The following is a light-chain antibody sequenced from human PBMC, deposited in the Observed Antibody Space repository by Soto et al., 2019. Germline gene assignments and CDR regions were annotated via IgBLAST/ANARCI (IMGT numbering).Light chain of an antibody. V-gene: IGKV3-15*01. J-gene: IGKJ2*01. CDR3: QQYKDWPHYT. CDR1: QSIGDN. CDR2: GAS. Sequence: EIVMTQSPATLSVSPGDRATLSCRASQSIGDNLAWYQQIPGQAPRLLISGASTRATGIPVRFSGAGFGTEFTLTISSPQSEDFAIFYCQQYKDWPHYTFGQGTKLEIK.